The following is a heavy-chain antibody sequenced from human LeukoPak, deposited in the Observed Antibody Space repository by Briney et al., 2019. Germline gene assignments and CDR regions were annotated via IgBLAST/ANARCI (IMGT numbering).Heavy chain of an antibody. J-gene: IGHJ1*01. CDR2: IYSSGST. CDR1: GGSITSGSYY. Sequence: SETLSLTCTVSGGSITSGSYYWSWLRQPAGKGLEWIGRIYSSGSTSYNPSLTSRVTISVDTSKNQFSLELSSVTAADTAVYYCARSGQVLARFGETTLGRTAEYFQHWGQGTLVTVSS. CDR3: ARSGQVLARFGETTLGRTAEYFQH. D-gene: IGHD3-10*01. V-gene: IGHV4-61*02.